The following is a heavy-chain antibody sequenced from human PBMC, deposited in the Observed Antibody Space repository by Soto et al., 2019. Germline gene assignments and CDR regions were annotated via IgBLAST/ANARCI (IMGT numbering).Heavy chain of an antibody. J-gene: IGHJ6*03. V-gene: IGHV4-39*01. D-gene: IGHD3-10*01. CDR1: GGSISSSSYY. CDR2: IYYSGST. Sequence: SETLSLTCTVAGGSISSSSYYWGWIRQPPGKGLEWIGSIYYSGSTYYNPSLKSRVTISVDTSKNQFSLKLSSVTAADTAVYYCARQRGTMVRGVIVYYYYYYMDVWGKGTTVTVSS. CDR3: ARQRGTMVRGVIVYYYYYYMDV.